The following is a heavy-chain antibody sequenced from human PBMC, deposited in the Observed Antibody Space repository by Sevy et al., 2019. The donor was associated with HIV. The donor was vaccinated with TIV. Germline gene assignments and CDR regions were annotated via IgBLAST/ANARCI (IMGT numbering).Heavy chain of an antibody. D-gene: IGHD3-22*01. J-gene: IGHJ3*02. CDR3: AKDRIFMIGDAFDI. CDR2: MKQDGSEE. Sequence: GGSLRLSCAASGFSFSIYWMSWVRQAPGKGLEWVATMKQDGSEEDYVDSVKGRFTISRDNAKNSLFLQMNSLRAEDTAVYYCAKDRIFMIGDAFDIWGQGTLVTVSS. V-gene: IGHV3-7*03. CDR1: GFSFSIYW.